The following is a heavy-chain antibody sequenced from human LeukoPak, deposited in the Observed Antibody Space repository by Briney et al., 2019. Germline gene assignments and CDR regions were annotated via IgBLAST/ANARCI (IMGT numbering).Heavy chain of an antibody. V-gene: IGHV1-24*01. Sequence: ASVKVSCKVSGYTLTELSMHWVRQAPGKGLEWMGGFDPEDGETIYAQKFQGRVTMTEDTSTDTAYMELSSLRAEDTAVYYCARADSRGYGGDYWGQGTLVTVSS. D-gene: IGHD5-12*01. CDR2: FDPEDGET. CDR3: ARADSRGYGGDY. CDR1: GYTLTELS. J-gene: IGHJ4*02.